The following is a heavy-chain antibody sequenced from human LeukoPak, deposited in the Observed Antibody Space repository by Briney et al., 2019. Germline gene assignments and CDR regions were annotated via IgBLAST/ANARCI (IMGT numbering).Heavy chain of an antibody. V-gene: IGHV1-69*13. Sequence: GASVKVSCKASGYTFTSYGISWVRQAPGQGLEWMGGIIPIFCTANYAQKFQGRVTITADESTSTAYMELSSLRSEATAVYYCAPSDFGVVISYYYYYYMDVWPEDTTVSVPS. CDR2: IIPIFCTA. CDR1: GYTFTSYG. J-gene: IGHJ6*03. CDR3: APSDFGVVISYYYYYYMDV. D-gene: IGHD3-3*01.